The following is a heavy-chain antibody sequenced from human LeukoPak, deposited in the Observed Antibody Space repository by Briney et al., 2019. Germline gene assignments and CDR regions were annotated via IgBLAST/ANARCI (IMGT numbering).Heavy chain of an antibody. CDR1: GFTFSSYW. CDR2: IKQDGGEK. CDR3: ANVEMATMFY. D-gene: IGHD5-24*01. V-gene: IGHV3-7*03. Sequence: GGSLRPSCVVSGFTFSSYWMTWVRQAPGKGLEWVANIKQDGGEKYYVDSVKGRFTISRDNAKNSLYLQMNSLRAEDTAVYYCANVEMATMFYWGQGTLVTVSS. J-gene: IGHJ4*02.